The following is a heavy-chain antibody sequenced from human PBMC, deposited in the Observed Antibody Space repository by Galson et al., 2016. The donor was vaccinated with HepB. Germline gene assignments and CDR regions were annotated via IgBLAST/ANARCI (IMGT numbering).Heavy chain of an antibody. J-gene: IGHJ4*02. D-gene: IGHD2-2*01. CDR2: ISGSGSST. Sequence: SLRLSCAVSGLTVSGDYMSWVRQAPGKGLEWVSLISGSGSSTFYADSVKGRFTISRDNSKNTLYLQMNSLRAEDTAVYYCARAPVTSTTCCYYFDYWGQGTLVTVSS. CDR1: GLTVSGDY. CDR3: ARAPVTSTTCCYYFDY. V-gene: IGHV3-23*01.